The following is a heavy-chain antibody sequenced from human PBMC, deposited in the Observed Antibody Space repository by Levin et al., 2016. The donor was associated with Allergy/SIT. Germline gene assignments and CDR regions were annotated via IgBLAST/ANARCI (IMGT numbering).Heavy chain of an antibody. CDR3: AKSSRPITTVVTPLDY. Sequence: GESLKISCAASGFTFSSYAMSWVRQAPGKGLEWVSAISGSGGSTYYADSVKGRFTISRDNSKNTLYLQMNSLRAEDTAVYYCAKSSRPITTVVTPLDYWGQGTLVTVSS. J-gene: IGHJ4*02. D-gene: IGHD4-23*01. CDR2: ISGSGGST. V-gene: IGHV3-23*01. CDR1: GFTFSSYA.